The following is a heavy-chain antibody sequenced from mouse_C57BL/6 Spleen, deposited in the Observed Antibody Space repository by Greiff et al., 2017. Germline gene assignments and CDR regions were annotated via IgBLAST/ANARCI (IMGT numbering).Heavy chain of an antibody. V-gene: IGHV5-17*01. CDR3: ARGSSCFPLAY. CDR2: ISSGSSTI. CDR1: GFTFSDYG. D-gene: IGHD3-2*02. Sequence: EVKLVESGGGLVKPGGSLKLSCAASGFTFSDYGMHWVRQAPEKGLEWVAYISSGSSTIYYADTVKGRFTIARDNAKHNLYLQMTSLRSEDTAMYYSARGSSCFPLAYWGQRTLVSVST. J-gene: IGHJ3*01.